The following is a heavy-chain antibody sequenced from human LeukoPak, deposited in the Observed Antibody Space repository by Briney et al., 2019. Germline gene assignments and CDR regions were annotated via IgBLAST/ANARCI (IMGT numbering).Heavy chain of an antibody. J-gene: IGHJ4*02. D-gene: IGHD6-13*01. V-gene: IGHV1-2*02. CDR2: INPNSGAT. Sequence: GASVKVSCKASGYTFTGYYIHWVRQAPGQGLEWMGWINPNSGATNYAQNFQGRVTMARDTSISTTYMELSRLRSDDTAVYYCARGYSSSIKRYFDYWGQGALVTVSS. CDR3: ARGYSSSIKRYFDY. CDR1: GYTFTGYY.